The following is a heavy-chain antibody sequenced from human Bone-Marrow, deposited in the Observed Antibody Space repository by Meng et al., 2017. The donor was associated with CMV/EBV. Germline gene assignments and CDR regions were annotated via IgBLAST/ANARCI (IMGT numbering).Heavy chain of an antibody. V-gene: IGHV3-23*01. CDR3: ARDPGSSWYTYYYYGMDV. Sequence: GGSLRLSCAASGFSFSNYAMGWVRQAPGKGLEWVSAISGTTDDTQYTDSVKGRFTISRDRSKNTLYLQMNSLRAEDTAVYYCARDPGSSWYTYYYYGMDVWGQGTTVTVSS. CDR1: GFSFSNYA. CDR2: ISGTTDDT. J-gene: IGHJ6*02. D-gene: IGHD6-13*01.